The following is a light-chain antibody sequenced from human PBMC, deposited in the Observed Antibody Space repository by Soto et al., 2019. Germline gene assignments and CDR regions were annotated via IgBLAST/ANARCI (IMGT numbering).Light chain of an antibody. CDR2: GVS. J-gene: IGKJ4*01. CDR3: QQYNNWPPLT. V-gene: IGKV3-15*01. Sequence: EIVMTQSPATLSVSPGERATLSCRASQSVSSNLAWYQQKPGQAPRLVMYGVSIRVTGIPARFSGSGFGTEFTLTISSLRFEDFAVYYCQQYNNWPPLTFGGGTKVE. CDR1: QSVSSN.